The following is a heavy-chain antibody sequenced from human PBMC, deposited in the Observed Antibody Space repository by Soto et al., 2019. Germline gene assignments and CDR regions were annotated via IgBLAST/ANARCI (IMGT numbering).Heavy chain of an antibody. Sequence: GGSLRLSCAASGFTFSSYAMSWVRQAPGKGLEWVSAISGSGGSTYYADSVKGRFTISRDNSKNTLYLQMNSLRAEDTAVYYCAKDQLLVVVAATTFDYWGQGTLVTVSS. D-gene: IGHD2-15*01. V-gene: IGHV3-23*01. CDR1: GFTFSSYA. CDR3: AKDQLLVVVAATTFDY. CDR2: ISGSGGST. J-gene: IGHJ4*02.